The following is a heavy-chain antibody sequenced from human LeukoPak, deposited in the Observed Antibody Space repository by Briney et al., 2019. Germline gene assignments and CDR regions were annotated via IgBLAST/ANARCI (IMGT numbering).Heavy chain of an antibody. J-gene: IGHJ4*02. CDR1: GFTIGSFA. CDR2: ISGSGGST. V-gene: IGHV3-23*01. Sequence: GGSLRLSCAASGFTIGSFALSWVRQAPGKGLEWVSGISGSGGSTYYADSVKGRFTISRDNSKNTLYLQMNSLRAEDTAVYYCAKDHDSWGQGTLVTVYS. CDR3: AKDHDS.